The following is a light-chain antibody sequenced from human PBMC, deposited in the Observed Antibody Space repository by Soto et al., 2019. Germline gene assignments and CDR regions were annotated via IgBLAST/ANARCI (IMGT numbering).Light chain of an antibody. CDR3: QSYESSLSGYV. V-gene: IGLV1-40*01. J-gene: IGLJ1*01. CDR2: GNS. CDR1: SSNIGAGYD. Sequence: QSVLTQPRSVSGAPGQRVTISCTGSSSNIGAGYDVHWYQQLPGTAPKLLIYGNSNRPSGVPDRFSGSKSGTSASLAITGLRAEDEADYYCQSYESSLSGYVFGTGTKLTVL.